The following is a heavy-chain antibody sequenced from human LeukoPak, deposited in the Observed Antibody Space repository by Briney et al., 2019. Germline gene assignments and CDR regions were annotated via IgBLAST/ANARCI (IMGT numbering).Heavy chain of an antibody. Sequence: PGGSLRLSCATSGFTFSSYAMHWVRQAPGKGLEWVAVISYDGSNKYYADSVKGRFTISRDNSKNTLYLQMNSLRAEDTAVYYCARDLLRFLDSDAFDIWGQGTMVTVSS. CDR3: ARDLLRFLDSDAFDI. J-gene: IGHJ3*02. D-gene: IGHD3-3*01. CDR1: GFTFSSYA. V-gene: IGHV3-30-3*01. CDR2: ISYDGSNK.